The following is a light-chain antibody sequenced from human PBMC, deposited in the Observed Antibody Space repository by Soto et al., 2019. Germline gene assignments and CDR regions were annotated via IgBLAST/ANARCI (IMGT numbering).Light chain of an antibody. J-gene: IGLJ2*01. V-gene: IGLV2-14*03. Sequence: QSALTQPASVSGSPGQSITISCTGTSSDVGGYNYVSWYQQHPGKAPKLIIYDVSYGPSGASTRFSGSKSGNTASLTISGLQAEDEADYYCTSYTSDNTVVFGGGTQLTVL. CDR2: DVS. CDR1: SSDVGGYNY. CDR3: TSYTSDNTVV.